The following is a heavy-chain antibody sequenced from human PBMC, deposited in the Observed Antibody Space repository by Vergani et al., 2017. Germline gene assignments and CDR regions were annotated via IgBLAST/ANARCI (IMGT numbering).Heavy chain of an antibody. J-gene: IGHJ5*02. D-gene: IGHD6-19*01. CDR3: ASDTHSGQRADR. Sequence: QLQLQESGPGLVKPSETLSLTCTVSGGSITYGAFYWGWIRQSPWKGLEWIGSIYYSENKFYNPSLESRVTLSIDTTKNQFSLKLKSVTAADTAVYYCASDTHSGQRADRWGQGILVTVTS. CDR1: GGSITYGAFY. CDR2: IYYSENK. V-gene: IGHV4-39*01.